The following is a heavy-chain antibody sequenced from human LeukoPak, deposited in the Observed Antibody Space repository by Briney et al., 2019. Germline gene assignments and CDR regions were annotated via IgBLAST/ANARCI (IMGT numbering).Heavy chain of an antibody. CDR1: GVSISSYS. D-gene: IGHD3-22*01. Sequence: SETLSLTCTVSGVSISSYSWNWIRQPAGKGLEWIGRIYTSGSTNYNPSLKSRVTMSVDTSKNQFSLKLSSVTAADTAIYYCARASSGSYYYFDYWGQGTLVTVSS. CDR3: ARASSGSYYYFDY. J-gene: IGHJ4*02. V-gene: IGHV4-4*07. CDR2: IYTSGST.